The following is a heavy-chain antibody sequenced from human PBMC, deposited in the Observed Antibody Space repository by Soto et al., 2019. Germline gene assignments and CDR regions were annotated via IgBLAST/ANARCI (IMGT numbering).Heavy chain of an antibody. CDR3: ARSETTISTLYFDY. CDR2: IYYTGGS. Sequence: SETLSLTCTVSGGSISTYYWSWIRQPPGKGLEWIGYIYYTGGSDYNPSLKSRVTMSVDRSKNQFSLKVRSVTAADTAVYYCARSETTISTLYFDYWGQGTLVTVSS. CDR1: GGSISTYY. D-gene: IGHD4-4*01. V-gene: IGHV4-59*08. J-gene: IGHJ4*02.